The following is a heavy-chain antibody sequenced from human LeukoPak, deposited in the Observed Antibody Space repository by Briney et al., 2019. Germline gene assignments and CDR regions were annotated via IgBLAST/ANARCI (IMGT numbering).Heavy chain of an antibody. V-gene: IGHV5-51*01. J-gene: IGHJ4*02. CDR1: GYSFNTYW. CDR3: ARCSWYPHFDY. D-gene: IGHD6-13*01. Sequence: GESLKISCKGSGYSFNTYWIGWVRQMPGKGLEWMGIIYPGDSDTRYSPSFQGQVTISADKSISTAYLQWSSLKASDTAMYYCARCSWYPHFDYWGQGTLVTVSS. CDR2: IYPGDSDT.